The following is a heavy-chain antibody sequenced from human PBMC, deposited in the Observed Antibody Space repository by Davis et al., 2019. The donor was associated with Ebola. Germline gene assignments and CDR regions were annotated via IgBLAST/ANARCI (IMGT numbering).Heavy chain of an antibody. V-gene: IGHV3-48*01. J-gene: IGHJ4*02. CDR2: ISSSSSTT. Sequence: PGGSLRLSCAASGFTFSSYSMNWVRQAPGKGLEWVSYISSSSSTTYYADSVKGRFTISRDNSKNTLYLQMNSLRAEDTAVYYCARAQELHFDYWGQGTLVTVSS. CDR1: GFTFSSYS. D-gene: IGHD1-7*01. CDR3: ARAQELHFDY.